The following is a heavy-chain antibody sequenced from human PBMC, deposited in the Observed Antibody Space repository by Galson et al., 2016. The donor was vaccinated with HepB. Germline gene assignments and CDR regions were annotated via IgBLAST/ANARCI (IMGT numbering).Heavy chain of an antibody. J-gene: IGHJ6*03. Sequence: SLRLSCAASGFTVSSNYLSWVRQAPGKGLEWVSIVYSDGSTYYSDSVRGRFTISRDNSNNIVNLQMNSLRAEDTAVYFCAKNRATARVWGHYYYYMDVWGKGTTVTVSS. D-gene: IGHD3-16*01. CDR2: VYSDGST. CDR3: AKNRATARVWGHYYYYMDV. CDR1: GFTVSSNY. V-gene: IGHV3-53*01.